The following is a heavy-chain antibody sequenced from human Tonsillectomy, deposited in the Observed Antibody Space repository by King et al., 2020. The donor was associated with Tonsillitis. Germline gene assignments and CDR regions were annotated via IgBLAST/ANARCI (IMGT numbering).Heavy chain of an antibody. D-gene: IGHD6-19*01. Sequence: VQLVESGGGLVQPGGSLRLSCAASGFTFSNYAVSWVLQSPGKGLEWVSTISGRVRNTYYADSVKCRFTISRDNSKNTQYLQMNSLRAEDTAVYYCAKGGEAVAVWFDPWGQGTLVTVSS. J-gene: IGHJ5*02. V-gene: IGHV3-23*04. CDR2: ISGRVRNT. CDR3: AKGGEAVAVWFDP. CDR1: GFTFSNYA.